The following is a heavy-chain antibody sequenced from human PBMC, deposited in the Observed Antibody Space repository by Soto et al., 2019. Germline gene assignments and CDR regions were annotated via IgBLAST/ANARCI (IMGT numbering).Heavy chain of an antibody. J-gene: IGHJ4*02. D-gene: IGHD2-2*02. CDR1: GFTVSSNY. Sequence: EVQLVESGGGLIQPGGSLRLSCAASGFTVSSNYMSWVRQAPGKGLEWVSVIYSGGGTYYADSVKGRFTISRDNSKNMLFLQMNNLRAEDTAVYYCATGRWGDCSSTSCYTWWGQGSLVTVSS. CDR2: IYSGGGT. V-gene: IGHV3-53*01. CDR3: ATGRWGDCSSTSCYTW.